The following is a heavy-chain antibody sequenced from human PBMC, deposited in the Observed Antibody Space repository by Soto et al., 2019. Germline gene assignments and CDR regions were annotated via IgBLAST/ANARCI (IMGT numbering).Heavy chain of an antibody. CDR2: IYASGTT. J-gene: IGHJ4*02. Sequence: PSETLSLTCTVSGGSIGSFYWSWIRQPPGGTLEWIGYIYASGTTTYNPSLESRVTMSVDTSNDQFSLNLNSVTAADTAVYFCARDTTGSWSHPTLDYWGQGTPVTVSS. D-gene: IGHD6-13*01. CDR3: ARDTTGSWSHPTLDY. CDR1: GGSIGSFY. V-gene: IGHV4-59*12.